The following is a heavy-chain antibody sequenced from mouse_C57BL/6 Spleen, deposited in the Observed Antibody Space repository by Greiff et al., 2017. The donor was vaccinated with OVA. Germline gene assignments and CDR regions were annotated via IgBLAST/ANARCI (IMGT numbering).Heavy chain of an antibody. CDR2: IHPNSGST. J-gene: IGHJ1*03. D-gene: IGHD2-3*01. CDR1: GYTFTSYW. V-gene: IGHV1-64*01. Sequence: VQLQQPGAELVKPGASVKLSCKASGYTFTSYWMHWVKQRPGQGLEWIGMIHPNSGSTNYNEKFKSKATLTVDKSSSTAYMQLSSLTSEDSAVYYCARYYDGYNWYFDVWGTGTTVTVSS. CDR3: ARYYDGYNWYFDV.